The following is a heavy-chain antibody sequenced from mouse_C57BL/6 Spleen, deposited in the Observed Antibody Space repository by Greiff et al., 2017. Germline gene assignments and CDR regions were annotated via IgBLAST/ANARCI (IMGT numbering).Heavy chain of an antibody. V-gene: IGHV1-20*01. J-gene: IGHJ1*03. CDR3: ARSRITTVVAHWYFDV. D-gene: IGHD1-1*01. CDR2: INPYNGDT. CDR1: GYSFTGYF. Sequence: EVQLQQSGPELVKPGDSVKISCKASGYSFTGYFMNWVMQSHGKSLEWIGRINPYNGDTFYNQKFKGKATLTVDKSSSTAHMELRSLTSEDSAVYYCARSRITTVVAHWYFDVWGTGTTVTVSS.